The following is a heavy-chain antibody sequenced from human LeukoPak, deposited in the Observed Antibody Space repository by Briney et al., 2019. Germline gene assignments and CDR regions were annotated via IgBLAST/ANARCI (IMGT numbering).Heavy chain of an antibody. Sequence: GGSLRLSCAASGFTVSSNYMSWVRQAPGKGLEWVSVIYSGGSTYYADSVKGRFTISRDNSKNTLYLQMNGLRAEDTAVYYCARPTRDSGTLDYWGQGTLVTVSS. CDR2: IYSGGST. V-gene: IGHV3-66*01. J-gene: IGHJ4*02. D-gene: IGHD6-19*01. CDR1: GFTVSSNY. CDR3: ARPTRDSGTLDY.